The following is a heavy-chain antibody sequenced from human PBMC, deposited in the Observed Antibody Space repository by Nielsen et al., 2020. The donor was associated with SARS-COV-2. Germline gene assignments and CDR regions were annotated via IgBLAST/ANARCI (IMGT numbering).Heavy chain of an antibody. D-gene: IGHD3-10*01. CDR1: GYTFANYP. CDR3: ARGLGRGAIPDY. CDR2: ISTYNGDT. J-gene: IGHJ4*02. Sequence: ASVKVSCKASGYTFANYPITWVRQAPGQGLQFMGWISTYNGDTDYAQNLRDRVTMTTDTSTGTAYMELRSLTSDDTAVYYCARGLGRGAIPDYWAREPWSPSPQ. V-gene: IGHV1-18*01.